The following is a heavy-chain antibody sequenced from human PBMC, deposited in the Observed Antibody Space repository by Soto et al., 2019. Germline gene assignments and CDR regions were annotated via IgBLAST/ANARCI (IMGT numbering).Heavy chain of an antibody. CDR1: GGSISSYY. CDR2: IYYSGST. CDR3: ARLGAWNEGTGP. J-gene: IGHJ5*02. V-gene: IGHV4-59*08. D-gene: IGHD1-1*01. Sequence: TSETLSLTCTVSGGSISSYYWSWIRQPPGKGLEWIGYIYYSGSTNYNPSLKSRVTISVDTSKNQFSLKLSSVTAADTAVYYGARLGAWNEGTGPWAQGNLVTVS.